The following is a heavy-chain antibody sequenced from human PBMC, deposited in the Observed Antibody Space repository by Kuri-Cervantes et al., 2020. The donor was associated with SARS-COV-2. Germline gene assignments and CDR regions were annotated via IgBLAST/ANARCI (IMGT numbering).Heavy chain of an antibody. CDR3: ARDLGEWELLGFDY. V-gene: IGHV3-48*04. J-gene: IGHJ4*02. CDR2: IGPSGTTK. Sequence: GESLKISCAASGFTFSSYSMNWVRQAPGKGLEWVSDIGPSGTTKYYADSVKGRFTISRDNAKNSLYLQMNSLRAEDTAVYYCARDLGEWELLGFDYWGQGTLVTVSS. CDR1: GFTFSSYS. D-gene: IGHD1-26*01.